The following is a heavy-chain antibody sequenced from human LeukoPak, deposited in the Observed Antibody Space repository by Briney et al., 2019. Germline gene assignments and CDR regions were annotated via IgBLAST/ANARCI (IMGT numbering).Heavy chain of an antibody. CDR2: INPSGGST. CDR3: ARVGSRIVGAGGVLLDFDY. CDR1: GYTFTSYY. D-gene: IGHD1-26*01. V-gene: IGHV1-46*01. J-gene: IGHJ4*02. Sequence: ASVKVSCKASGYTFTSYYMHWVRQAPGQGLERMGIINPSGGSTSYAQKFQGRVTMTRDTSTSTVYMELSSLRSEDTAVYYCARVGSRIVGAGGVLLDFDYWGQGTLVTVSS.